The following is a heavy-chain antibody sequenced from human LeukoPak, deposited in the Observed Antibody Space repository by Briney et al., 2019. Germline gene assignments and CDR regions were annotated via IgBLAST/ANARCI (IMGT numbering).Heavy chain of an antibody. Sequence: PGGSLRLSCAASGFTVSSNYMSWVRQAPGKGLEWVSVIYSGGSTYCADSVKGRFTISRDKSKNTLYLEMNSLRAEDTAVYYCAKNSEYCSSTNCWSDYWGQGTLVTVSS. CDR2: IYSGGST. V-gene: IGHV3-66*01. D-gene: IGHD2-2*01. CDR1: GFTVSSNY. J-gene: IGHJ4*02. CDR3: AKNSEYCSSTNCWSDY.